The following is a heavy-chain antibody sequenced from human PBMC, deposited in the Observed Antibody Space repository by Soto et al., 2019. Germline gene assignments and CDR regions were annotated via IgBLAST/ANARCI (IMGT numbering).Heavy chain of an antibody. CDR2: IYHSGST. CDR1: SGSISSSNW. CDR3: ARGFGEPYYYYYMDV. J-gene: IGHJ6*03. V-gene: IGHV4-4*02. D-gene: IGHD3-10*01. Sequence: SETLSLTCAVSSGSISSSNWWSWVRQPPGKGLEWIGEIYHSGSTNYNPSLKSRVTISVDKSKNQFSLKLSSVTAADTAVYYCARGFGEPYYYYYMDVWGKGTTVTVSS.